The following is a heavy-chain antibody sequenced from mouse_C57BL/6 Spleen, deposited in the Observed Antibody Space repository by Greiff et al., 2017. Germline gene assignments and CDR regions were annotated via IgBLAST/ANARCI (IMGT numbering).Heavy chain of an antibody. V-gene: IGHV1-52*01. CDR3: ARGGDYDGGSWFAY. Sequence: QVQLQQPGAELVRPGSSVKLSCKASGYTFTSYWMHWVKQRPIQGLEWIGNIDPSDSETHYNQKFKDKATLTVDKSSSTAYMQLSSLTSEDSAVXYGARGGDYDGGSWFAYWGQGTLVTVSA. D-gene: IGHD2-4*01. J-gene: IGHJ3*01. CDR2: IDPSDSET. CDR1: GYTFTSYW.